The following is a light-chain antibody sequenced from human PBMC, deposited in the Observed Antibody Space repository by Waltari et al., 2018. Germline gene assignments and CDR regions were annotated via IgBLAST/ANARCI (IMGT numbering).Light chain of an antibody. CDR1: ISNIGNNY. V-gene: IGLV1-47*01. J-gene: IGLJ2*01. CDR3: AAWDDSRIVV. Sequence: QSVLTQPPSASDTPGQRVSISCSGNISNIGNNYVFWYQQFPETAPKLLIYMNDQRPSGVPDRFSGSKSGTSASLTISGLRAEDEAEYYCAAWDDSRIVVFGRGTRVTVL. CDR2: MND.